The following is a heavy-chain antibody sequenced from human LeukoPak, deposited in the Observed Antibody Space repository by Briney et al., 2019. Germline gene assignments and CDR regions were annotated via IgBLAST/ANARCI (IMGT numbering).Heavy chain of an antibody. D-gene: IGHD1-14*01. J-gene: IGHJ2*01. CDR3: ARRGSGASLEYYFDL. V-gene: IGHV4-59*08. CDR2: IYYSGNT. CDR1: GGSISSYY. Sequence: SETLSLTCTVSGGSISSYYWSWIRQPPGKGLEYIAYIYYSGNTNYNPSLNSRVTISVDTSKNQFSLKLSSVTAADTAVYYCARRGSGASLEYYFDLWGRGTLVTVSS.